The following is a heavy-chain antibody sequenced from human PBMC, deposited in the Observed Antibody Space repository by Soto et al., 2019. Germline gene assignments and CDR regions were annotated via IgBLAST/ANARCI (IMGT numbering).Heavy chain of an antibody. CDR2: IIPIFGTA. D-gene: IGHD3-9*01. CDR1: GGTFSSYA. V-gene: IGHV1-69*13. CDR3: ARDKRSTYYDILNGYFDY. J-gene: IGHJ4*02. Sequence: SVKVSCKASGGTFSSYAISWVRQAPGQGLEWMGGIIPIFGTANYAQKFQGRVTITADESTRTAYMELSSLRSEDTAVYYCARDKRSTYYDILNGYFDYWGQGTLVAVSS.